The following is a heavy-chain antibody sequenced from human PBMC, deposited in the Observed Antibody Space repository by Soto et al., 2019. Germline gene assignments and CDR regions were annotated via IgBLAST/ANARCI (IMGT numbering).Heavy chain of an antibody. J-gene: IGHJ6*01. CDR3: ARDKDRQQLGGNYYYIMDV. CDR1: GGTFRTSA. Sequence: QVQLVQSGAEVKKPGSSVNVSCKTSGGTFRTSAISWVRQAPGQGLEWMGGIMPVFPTPDYAQKFQGRVTITADESTGIAYMELSSLRSEDTAVYYCARDKDRQQLGGNYYYIMDVWGQGTTVTVSS. CDR2: IMPVFPTP. D-gene: IGHD3-3*02. V-gene: IGHV1-69*12.